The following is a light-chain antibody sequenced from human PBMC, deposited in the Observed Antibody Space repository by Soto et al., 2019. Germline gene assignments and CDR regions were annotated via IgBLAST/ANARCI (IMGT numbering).Light chain of an antibody. V-gene: IGKV4-1*01. CDR3: QQSYRKPLT. Sequence: DIVMTQSPDSLAVSLGERATINCKSSQSVLSSSNSNDFLAWYQQKPGQPPKLIIYWASTRESGVPEQFSGKGSETDFSVTNSSVQGEDVAYYQCQQSYRKPLTFGGGTKVEMK. J-gene: IGKJ4*01. CDR1: QSVLSSSNSNDF. CDR2: WAS.